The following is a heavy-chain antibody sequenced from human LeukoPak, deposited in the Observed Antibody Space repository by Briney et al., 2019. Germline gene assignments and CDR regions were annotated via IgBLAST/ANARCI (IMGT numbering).Heavy chain of an antibody. J-gene: IGHJ5*02. CDR2: INPDGTTT. CDR1: GFTFSTYW. D-gene: IGHD6-13*01. V-gene: IGHV3-74*01. Sequence: GGSLRLSCAASGFTFSTYWMHWVRQAPGKGLVWVSRINPDGTTTSYADSVKGRFTISRDNSKNTLYLQMNSLRAEDTAVYYCARGCHSSSWYCNWFDPWGQGTLVTVSS. CDR3: ARGCHSSSWYCNWFDP.